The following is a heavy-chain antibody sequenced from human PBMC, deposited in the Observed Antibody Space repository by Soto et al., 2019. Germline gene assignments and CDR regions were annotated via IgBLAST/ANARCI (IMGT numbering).Heavy chain of an antibody. CDR2: INPATGAA. J-gene: IGHJ3*02. Sequence: QLHLVQSGAVVKEPGASVTVSCSASGYPVTAYYMHWVRQAPGRGLEWMGGINPATGAAKYTQTFQGRVTMTRDTSTSTVFMELSGLTSEDTAVFYCARGGGVGLAGSAAFDMWGQGTLVTLSS. V-gene: IGHV1-2*02. CDR1: GYPVTAYY. D-gene: IGHD6-19*01. CDR3: ARGGGVGLAGSAAFDM.